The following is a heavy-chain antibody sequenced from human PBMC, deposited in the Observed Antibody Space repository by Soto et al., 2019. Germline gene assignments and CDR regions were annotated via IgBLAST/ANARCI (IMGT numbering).Heavy chain of an antibody. Sequence: QAQLVQSGAEVKKPGASVKVSCKASGYTFYSHSISWVRQAPGQGLEWMGRISADNGNTKYAQKFRGRVTMATDTSTSTVYMEVRNLSSDDTAVYYCARCIQQDYYYGMDVWGQGTTVTVSS. V-gene: IGHV1-18*01. D-gene: IGHD5-18*01. J-gene: IGHJ6*02. CDR2: ISADNGNT. CDR3: ARCIQQDYYYGMDV. CDR1: GYTFYSHS.